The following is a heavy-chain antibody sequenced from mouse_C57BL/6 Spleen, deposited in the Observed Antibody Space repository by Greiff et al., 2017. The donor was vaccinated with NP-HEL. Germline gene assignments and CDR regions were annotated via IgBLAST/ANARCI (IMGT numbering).Heavy chain of an antibody. CDR3: ATSSYDYFDY. CDR2: IYPGAGDT. Sequence: QVQLQQSGAELVKPGASVKISCKASGYAFSSYWMNWVKQRPGKGLEWIGQIYPGAGDTNYNGKFTGKATLTADKSSSTTYMRLSSLTSEDSAVYFCATSSYDYFDYWGQGTTLTVSS. V-gene: IGHV1-80*01. D-gene: IGHD1-1*01. J-gene: IGHJ2*01. CDR1: GYAFSSYW.